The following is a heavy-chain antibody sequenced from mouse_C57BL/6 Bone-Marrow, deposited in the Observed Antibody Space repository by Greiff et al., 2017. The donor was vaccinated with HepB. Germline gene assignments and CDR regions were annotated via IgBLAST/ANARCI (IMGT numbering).Heavy chain of an antibody. CDR1: GYTFTSYD. D-gene: IGHD1-1*01. V-gene: IGHV1-85*01. Sequence: VQLQQSGPELVKPGASVKLSCKASGYTFTSYDINWVKQRPGQGLEWIGWIYPRDGSTKYNEKFKGKATLTVDTSSSTAYMELHSLTSEDSAVYFCARTPVTTVVAPRYFDVWGTGTTVTVSS. CDR3: ARTPVTTVVAPRYFDV. CDR2: IYPRDGST. J-gene: IGHJ1*03.